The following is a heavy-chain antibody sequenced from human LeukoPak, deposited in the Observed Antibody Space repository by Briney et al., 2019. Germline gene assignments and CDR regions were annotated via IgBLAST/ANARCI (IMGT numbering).Heavy chain of an antibody. D-gene: IGHD5-12*01. Sequence: SETLSLTCTVSGGSIISSTYYWGWIRQPPGKGLEWIGSIYYSGTTYYNPSLKSRVTISVDTSRNQFSLKLSSVTAADTAVYYCARRGYSGYDPGYYGMDVWGQGTTVTVSS. V-gene: IGHV4-39*01. CDR1: GGSIISSTYY. J-gene: IGHJ6*02. CDR2: IYYSGTT. CDR3: ARRGYSGYDPGYYGMDV.